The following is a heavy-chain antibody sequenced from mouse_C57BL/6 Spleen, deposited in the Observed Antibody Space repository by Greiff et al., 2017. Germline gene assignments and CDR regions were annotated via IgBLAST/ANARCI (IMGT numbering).Heavy chain of an antibody. CDR1: GYTFTDYN. V-gene: IGHV1-18*01. J-gene: IGHJ4*01. D-gene: IGHD2-4*01. CDR3: ARLTMIKNAMDY. CDR2: INPNNGGT. Sequence: EVKLQQSGPELVKPGASVKIPCKASGYTFTDYNMDWVKQSHGKSLEWIGDINPNNGGTNYNQKFKGKATLTVDKSSSTAYMELRSLTSEDTAVYYCARLTMIKNAMDYWGQGTSVTVSS.